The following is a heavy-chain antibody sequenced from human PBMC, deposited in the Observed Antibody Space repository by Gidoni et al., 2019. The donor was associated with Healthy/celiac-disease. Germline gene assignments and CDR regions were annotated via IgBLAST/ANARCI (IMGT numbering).Heavy chain of an antibody. Sequence: PGKGLVWVSRINSDGSSTSYADSVKGRFTISRDNAKNTLYLQMNSLRAEDTAVYYCARVVVVAPYYFDYWGQGTLVTVSS. J-gene: IGHJ4*02. D-gene: IGHD2-15*01. CDR2: INSDGSST. CDR3: ARVVVVAPYYFDY. V-gene: IGHV3-74*01.